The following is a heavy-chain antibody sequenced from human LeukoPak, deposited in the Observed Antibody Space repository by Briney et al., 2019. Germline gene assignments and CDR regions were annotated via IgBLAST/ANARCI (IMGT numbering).Heavy chain of an antibody. J-gene: IGHJ6*02. Sequence: SETLSPTCTVSGGSISSYYWSWIRQPPGKGLEWIGYIYYSGSTNYNPSLKSRVTISVDTSKNQFSLKLSSVTAADTAVYYCARARQLYGMDVWGQGTTVTVSS. CDR3: ARARQLYGMDV. D-gene: IGHD1-1*01. V-gene: IGHV4-59*01. CDR2: IYYSGST. CDR1: GGSISSYY.